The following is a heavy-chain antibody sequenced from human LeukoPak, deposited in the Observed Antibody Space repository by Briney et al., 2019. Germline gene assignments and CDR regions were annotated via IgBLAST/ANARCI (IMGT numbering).Heavy chain of an antibody. D-gene: IGHD3-16*02. J-gene: IGHJ4*02. V-gene: IGHV3-21*01. Sequence: GGSLRLSCVASGFTFSSYEMNWVRQAPGKGLEWVSSISSSSSYIYYADSVKGRFTISRDNAKNSLYLQMNSLRAEDTAVYYCASGDYVWGSYPEGYYWGQGTLVTVSS. CDR1: GFTFSSYE. CDR2: ISSSSSYI. CDR3: ASGDYVWGSYPEGYY.